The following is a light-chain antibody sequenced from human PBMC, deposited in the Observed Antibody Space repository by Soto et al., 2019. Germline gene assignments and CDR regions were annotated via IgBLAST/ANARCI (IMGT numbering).Light chain of an antibody. V-gene: IGLV2-14*01. CDR2: AVS. Sequence: QSALTHPASVSGSPGQSITISCTGTSSDVGAYNYVSWYQQHPGKAPKLMIYAVSNRPSGVSNRFSGSKSGNTASLTISGLQAEDEADYYCSSYTRSSAPYVFGTGTKVTVL. CDR3: SSYTRSSAPYV. J-gene: IGLJ1*01. CDR1: SSDVGAYNY.